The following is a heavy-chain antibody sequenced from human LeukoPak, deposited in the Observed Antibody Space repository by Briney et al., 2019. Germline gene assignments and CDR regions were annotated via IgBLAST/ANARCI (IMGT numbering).Heavy chain of an antibody. D-gene: IGHD3-3*01. Sequence: GGSLRLSCAASGFTFSGYNINWVRQAPGRGLEWISYISTTGTTMYYADSVKGRFAISRDSAKSSLYLQMNSLRDEDTAVYYCARSKYYDFNWFDPWGQGTLVTVSS. CDR3: ARSKYYDFNWFDP. V-gene: IGHV3-48*02. CDR2: ISTTGTTM. CDR1: GFTFSGYN. J-gene: IGHJ5*02.